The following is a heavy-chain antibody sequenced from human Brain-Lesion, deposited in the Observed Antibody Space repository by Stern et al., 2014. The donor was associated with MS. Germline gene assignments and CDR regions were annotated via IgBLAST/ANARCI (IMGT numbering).Heavy chain of an antibody. J-gene: IGHJ5*02. Sequence: QVQMVQSGPGLVKPSQTLSLTCTVSGGSISSGGYYWSWLPPHPGKGLEGIGYIHYSGSTYYNSALKSRVTRSRDTSKNQFSLNLNSVTAADTAVYYCARVGVYVQTGWFDPWGQGALVTVSS. V-gene: IGHV4-31*03. CDR1: GGSISSGGYY. D-gene: IGHD2-8*01. CDR2: IHYSGST. CDR3: ARVGVYVQTGWFDP.